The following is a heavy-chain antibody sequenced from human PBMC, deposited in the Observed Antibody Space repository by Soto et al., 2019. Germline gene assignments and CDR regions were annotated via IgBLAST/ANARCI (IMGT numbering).Heavy chain of an antibody. V-gene: IGHV3-30*18. CDR3: AKGGIQLWLGGPQDYYGMDV. CDR2: ISYDGSNK. J-gene: IGHJ6*02. Sequence: GGSLRLSCAASGFTFSSYGMHWVRQAPGKGLEWVAVISYDGSNKYYADAGKGRFTISRDNSKNTLYLQMNSLRAEETAVYYCAKGGIQLWLGGPQDYYGMDVWGQGTTVTVSS. CDR1: GFTFSSYG. D-gene: IGHD5-18*01.